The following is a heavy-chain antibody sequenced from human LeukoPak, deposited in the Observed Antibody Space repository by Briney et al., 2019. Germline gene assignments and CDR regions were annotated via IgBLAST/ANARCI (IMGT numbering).Heavy chain of an antibody. D-gene: IGHD3-22*01. CDR3: ARVAYYYDSSGLDV. Sequence: ASVKVSCKASGYTFTSYGISWVRQAPGQGLEWMGWISAYNGNTNYAQKLQGRVTMTTDTSTSTAYMELWSLRSDDTAVYYCARVAYYYDSSGLDVWGQGTTVTVSS. J-gene: IGHJ6*02. CDR1: GYTFTSYG. CDR2: ISAYNGNT. V-gene: IGHV1-18*01.